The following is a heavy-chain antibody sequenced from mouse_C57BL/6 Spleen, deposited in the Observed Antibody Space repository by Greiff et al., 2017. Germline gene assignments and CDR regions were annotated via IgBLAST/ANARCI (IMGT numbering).Heavy chain of an antibody. D-gene: IGHD2-3*01. J-gene: IGHJ3*01. CDR3: ARGKLYEGFPWFAY. Sequence: QVQLQQSGAELMKPGASVKLSCKATGYTFTGYWIEWVKQRPGHGLEWIGEILPGSGSTNYNEKFKGKATFTVDTSSNTAYMQLSSLTTEDSAIYYCARGKLYEGFPWFAYWGQGTLVTVSA. CDR2: ILPGSGST. CDR1: GYTFTGYW. V-gene: IGHV1-9*01.